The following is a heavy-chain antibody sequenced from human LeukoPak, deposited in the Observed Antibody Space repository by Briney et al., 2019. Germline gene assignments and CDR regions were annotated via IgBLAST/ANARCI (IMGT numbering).Heavy chain of an antibody. Sequence: SETLSRTCTVSGGSISSGGYYWSWIRQHPGKGLEWIGYIYYSGSTYYNPSLKSRVTISVDTSKNQFSLKLSSVTAADTAVYYCARDRITMVRARSFYGMDVWGQGTTVTVSS. V-gene: IGHV4-31*03. J-gene: IGHJ6*02. CDR2: IYYSGST. CDR3: ARDRITMVRARSFYGMDV. CDR1: GGSISSGGYY. D-gene: IGHD3-10*01.